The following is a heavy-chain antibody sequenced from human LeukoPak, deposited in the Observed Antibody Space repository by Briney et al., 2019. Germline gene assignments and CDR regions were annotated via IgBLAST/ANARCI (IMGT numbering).Heavy chain of an antibody. CDR1: GGSFSGYY. J-gene: IGHJ4*02. V-gene: IGHV4-34*11. CDR2: IYYSGST. CDR3: ARVAYSGYDYRGYFDY. D-gene: IGHD5-12*01. Sequence: SETLSLTCAVYGGSFSGYYWSWIRQPPGKGLEWIGYIYYSGSTNYNPSLKSRVTISVDTSKNQFSLKLSSVTAADTAVYYCARVAYSGYDYRGYFDYWGQGTLVTVSS.